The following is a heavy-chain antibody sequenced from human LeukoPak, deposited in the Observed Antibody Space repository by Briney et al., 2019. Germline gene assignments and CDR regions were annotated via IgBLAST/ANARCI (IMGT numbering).Heavy chain of an antibody. CDR3: AKGGYSSSWYLTGDNWFDP. CDR2: ISGSSGST. Sequence: GGSLRLSCAASGFTFSSYAMSWVRQAPGKGLEWVSAISGSSGSTYYADSVKGRFTISRDNSKNTLYLQMNSLRAEDTAVYYCAKGGYSSSWYLTGDNWFDPWGQGTLVTVSS. CDR1: GFTFSSYA. J-gene: IGHJ5*02. V-gene: IGHV3-23*01. D-gene: IGHD6-13*01.